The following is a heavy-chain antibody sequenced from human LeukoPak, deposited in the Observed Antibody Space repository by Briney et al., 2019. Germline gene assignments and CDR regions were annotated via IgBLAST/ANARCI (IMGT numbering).Heavy chain of an antibody. CDR3: ASGVAAPALG. CDR1: GGSFSDYY. D-gene: IGHD6-13*01. CDR2: INHSGST. V-gene: IGHV4-34*01. J-gene: IGHJ4*02. Sequence: SETLSLTCAVYGGSFSDYYYTWIRQPPGKGLEWIGEINHSGSTNYNPSLKSRVTISVDTSKNQFSLKLSSVTAADTAVYYCASGVAAPALGWGQGTLATVSS.